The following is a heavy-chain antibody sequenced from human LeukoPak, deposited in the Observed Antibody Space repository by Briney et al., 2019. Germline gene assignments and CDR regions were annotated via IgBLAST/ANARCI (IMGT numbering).Heavy chain of an antibody. CDR3: AREELYYDFWSGYSSPFDY. D-gene: IGHD3-3*01. V-gene: IGHV3-7*01. Sequence: GGSLRLSCAASGFTFSSYWMSWVRQAPGKGLEWVANIKQDRSEKYYVDSVKGRFTISRDNAKNSLYLQMNSLRAEDTAVYYCAREELYYDFWSGYSSPFDYWGQGTLVTVSS. CDR1: GFTFSSYW. CDR2: IKQDRSEK. J-gene: IGHJ4*02.